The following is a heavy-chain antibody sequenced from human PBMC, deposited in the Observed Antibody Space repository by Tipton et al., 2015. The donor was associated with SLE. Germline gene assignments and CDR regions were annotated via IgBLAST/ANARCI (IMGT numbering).Heavy chain of an antibody. CDR2: ITWNSDHA. CDR3: VREADAAMGLGL. J-gene: IGHJ4*02. CDR1: RFSFDDYT. Sequence: SLRLSCAASRFSFDDYTMHWVRQAPGKGLEWVSLITWNSDHASYADSVKGRFTISRDNSKSALYLHMNSLRSEDTAVYYCVREADAAMGLGLWGQGTLVTVSS. V-gene: IGHV3-43*01. D-gene: IGHD5-18*01.